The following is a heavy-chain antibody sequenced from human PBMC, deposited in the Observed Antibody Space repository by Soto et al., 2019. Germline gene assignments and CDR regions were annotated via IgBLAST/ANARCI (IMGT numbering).Heavy chain of an antibody. CDR1: GYTFTSYG. CDR3: ARGFGLLLWSYSDY. D-gene: IGHD2-15*01. CDR2: ISAYNGNT. V-gene: IGHV1-18*01. Sequence: GASVKVSCRASGYTFTSYGISWVRQAPGQGLEWMGWISAYNGNTNYAQKLQGRVTMTTDTSTSTAYMELRSLRTDDTAVYYCARGFGLLLWSYSDYWGQGTLVTVSS. J-gene: IGHJ4*02.